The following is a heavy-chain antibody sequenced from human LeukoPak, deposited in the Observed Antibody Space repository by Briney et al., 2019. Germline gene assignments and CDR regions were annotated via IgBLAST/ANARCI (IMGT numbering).Heavy chain of an antibody. Sequence: ASVKVSCKASGYTFTSYYMHWVRQAPGQGLEWMGIINPSGGSTSYAQKFQGRVTMTRDTSTSTVYMELSSLRSEDTAVYYCARDPGVTMVRGVIPIEYYYYYYMDVWGKGTTVTVS. CDR2: INPSGGST. CDR1: GYTFTSYY. D-gene: IGHD3-10*01. V-gene: IGHV1-46*01. CDR3: ARDPGVTMVRGVIPIEYYYYYYMDV. J-gene: IGHJ6*03.